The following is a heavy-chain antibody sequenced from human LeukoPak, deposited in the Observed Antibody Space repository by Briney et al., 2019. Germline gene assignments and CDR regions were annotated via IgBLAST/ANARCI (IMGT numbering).Heavy chain of an antibody. CDR1: GGSISSGGYS. CDR3: ARGRSLDY. J-gene: IGHJ4*02. Sequence: SETLSLTCAVSGGSISSGGYSWSWIRQPPGKGLEWIGYIYHSGSTYYNPSLKSRVTISVDRSKNQFSLKLSSVTAADKAVYYCARGRSLDYWGQGTLVTVSS. D-gene: IGHD2-15*01. CDR2: IYHSGST. V-gene: IGHV4-30-2*01.